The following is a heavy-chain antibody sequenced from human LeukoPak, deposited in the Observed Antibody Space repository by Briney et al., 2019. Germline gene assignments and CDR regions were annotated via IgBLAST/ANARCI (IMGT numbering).Heavy chain of an antibody. CDR1: GFTFSSYA. CDR3: ARGSPRGNWFDP. D-gene: IGHD3-16*01. Sequence: GGSLRLSCAASGFTFSSYAMSWVRQAPGKGLEWVSAISGSGGSTYYADSVKGRFTISRENAKNSLYLQMNSLRAGDTAVYYCARGSPRGNWFDPWGQGTLVTVSS. CDR2: ISGSGGST. V-gene: IGHV3-23*01. J-gene: IGHJ5*02.